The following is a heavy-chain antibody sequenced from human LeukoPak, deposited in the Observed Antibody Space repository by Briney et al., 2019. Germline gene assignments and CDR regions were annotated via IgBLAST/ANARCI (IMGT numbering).Heavy chain of an antibody. Sequence: GGSLRLSCAASGFTFSSYAMHWVRQAPGKGLEWVAVISYDGSNKYYADTVKGRFTISRDNSKNTLYLQMNSLRAEDTAVYHCARAAHLCSGGSCYRGGLDYWGQGTLVTVSS. CDR3: ARAAHLCSGGSCYRGGLDY. D-gene: IGHD2-15*01. J-gene: IGHJ4*02. CDR2: ISYDGSNK. CDR1: GFTFSSYA. V-gene: IGHV3-30-3*01.